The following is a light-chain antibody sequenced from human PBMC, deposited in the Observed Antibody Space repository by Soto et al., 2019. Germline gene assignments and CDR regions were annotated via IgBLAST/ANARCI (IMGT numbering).Light chain of an antibody. J-gene: IGLJ2*01. CDR3: CLYASSSTFI. V-gene: IGLV2-23*02. Sequence: QSVLTQPASVSVSPGQSITISCTGTSSDIGSYNLVSWYQQHPGKAPKLMIYEATKRPSGVSNRFSGSKSGNTASLTISGLQAEDEADYYCCLYASSSTFIFGGGTQLTVL. CDR2: EAT. CDR1: SSDIGSYNL.